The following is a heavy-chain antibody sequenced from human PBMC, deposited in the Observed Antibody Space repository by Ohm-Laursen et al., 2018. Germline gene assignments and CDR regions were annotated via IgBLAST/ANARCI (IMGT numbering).Heavy chain of an antibody. V-gene: IGHV3-74*01. CDR3: AKAVGYYDSIGYSD. CDR1: GITFSDCW. Sequence: SLRLSCAASGITFSDCWINWVRQASGEGLVWVSRISGDGSVTSYADSVKGRFTISRDNANKMVYLQMNSLRAEDAALYYCAKAVGYYDSIGYSDWGQGTLVTVSS. D-gene: IGHD3-22*01. J-gene: IGHJ4*02. CDR2: ISGDGSVT.